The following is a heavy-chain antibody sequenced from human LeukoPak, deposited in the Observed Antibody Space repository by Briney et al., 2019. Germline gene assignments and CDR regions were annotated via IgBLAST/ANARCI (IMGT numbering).Heavy chain of an antibody. Sequence: SETLSLTCNVSGASISNYYWTWIRQPPGKGLEWIGYIYYSGSTNYNPSLRSRVTISVDTSKNQFSLKLSSVTAADTAVYYCARDPTLYYDSSGYYHDAFDIWGQGTMVTVSS. J-gene: IGHJ3*02. CDR3: ARDPTLYYDSSGYYHDAFDI. CDR2: IYYSGST. CDR1: GASISNYY. V-gene: IGHV4-59*01. D-gene: IGHD3-22*01.